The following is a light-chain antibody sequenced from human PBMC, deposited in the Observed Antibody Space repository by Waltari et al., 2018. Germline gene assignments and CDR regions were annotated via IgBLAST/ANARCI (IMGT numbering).Light chain of an antibody. Sequence: DIVMTQSPDSLAVSLGERATINCKSSQSVLFSSNSKNYLAWYQQKPGPPPKLLIYWASTRESGVPDRFSGSGSGTDFTLTISSLQAEDVAVYYCQQFYTTPPTFGQGTKVEIK. CDR2: WAS. CDR3: QQFYTTPPT. CDR1: QSVLFSSNSKNY. V-gene: IGKV4-1*01. J-gene: IGKJ1*01.